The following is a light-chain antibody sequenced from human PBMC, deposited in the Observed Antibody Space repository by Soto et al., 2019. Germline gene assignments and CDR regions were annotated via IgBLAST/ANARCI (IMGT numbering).Light chain of an antibody. Sequence: EILMTQSPATLSVSPGERATLSCRASQSLSRNLAWYQQQPGQAPRLLIYGASTSASGIPARCSSSGSGTEFTLTISSRQSEDFALYDCQHYNDWPPAFTFGPGTRVDL. CDR1: QSLSRN. J-gene: IGKJ3*01. CDR2: GAS. CDR3: QHYNDWPPAFT. V-gene: IGKV3-15*01.